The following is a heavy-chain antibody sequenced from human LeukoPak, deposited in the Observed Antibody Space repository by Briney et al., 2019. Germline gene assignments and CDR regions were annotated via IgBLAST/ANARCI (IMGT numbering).Heavy chain of an antibody. CDR3: AKGSRDSTSYCFDY. J-gene: IGHJ4*02. Sequence: GGSLRLSCAASGFTFNTFAMSWVRQAPGKGLEWVSGISGSGDSTYYADSVKGRFTISSDKSKNTLYLQMNSLRAEDTAMYYCAKGSRDSTSYCFDYWGQGTLVTVSS. D-gene: IGHD3-22*01. CDR1: GFTFNTFA. CDR2: ISGSGDST. V-gene: IGHV3-23*01.